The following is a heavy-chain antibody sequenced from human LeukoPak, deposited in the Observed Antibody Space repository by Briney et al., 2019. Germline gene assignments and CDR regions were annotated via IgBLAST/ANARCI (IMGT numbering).Heavy chain of an antibody. CDR2: INTNTGNP. CDR1: GYIFTSFT. J-gene: IGHJ4*02. D-gene: IGHD3-22*01. CDR3: ARDVGYYYDSSTFDY. V-gene: IGHV7-4-1*02. Sequence: ASVKVSCKASGYIFTSFTMSWVRQAPGQGLEWMGWINTNTGNPTYAQVFTGRFVFSLDTSVSTAYLQISSLKAEDTAVYYCARDVGYYYDSSTFDYWGQGTLVTVSS.